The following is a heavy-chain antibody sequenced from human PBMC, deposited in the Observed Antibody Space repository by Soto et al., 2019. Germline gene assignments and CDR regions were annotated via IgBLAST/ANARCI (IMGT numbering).Heavy chain of an antibody. Sequence: GESLKISCKGYGYRFTTYWIGWVRQKPGKGLEWMGIIYPGDSDARYSPSFQGQVIMSADKSISTAYLQWRRLKASDTAMCYCARIDCSGGSRSPNDALEMWGQETMVIISS. CDR2: IYPGDSDA. J-gene: IGHJ3*02. CDR3: ARIDCSGGSRSPNDALEM. D-gene: IGHD2-15*01. CDR1: GYRFTTYW. V-gene: IGHV5-51*01.